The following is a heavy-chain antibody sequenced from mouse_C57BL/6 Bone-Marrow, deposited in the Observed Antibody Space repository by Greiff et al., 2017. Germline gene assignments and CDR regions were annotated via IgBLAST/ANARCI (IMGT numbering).Heavy chain of an antibody. CDR2: IYPGNGDT. D-gene: IGHD1-1*01. Sequence: VKLQQPGPELVKPGASVKISCKASGYAFSSSWMNWVKQRPGKGLEWIGRIYPGNGDTNYNGKFKGKATLTVDKSSSTAYMQLSSLTSEDSAVYFGACSGYSSSYGYFDYWGQGTTLTVSS. CDR1: GYAFSSSW. J-gene: IGHJ2*01. V-gene: IGHV1-82*01. CDR3: ACSGYSSSYGYFDY.